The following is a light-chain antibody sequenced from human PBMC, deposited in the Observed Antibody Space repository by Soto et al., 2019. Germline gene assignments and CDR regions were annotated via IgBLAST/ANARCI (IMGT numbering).Light chain of an antibody. Sequence: DIVMTQSPESLAVSLGERATINCKSSQSVLYSSNNKNYLAWYQQKPGQPPKLLIFWASTREPGVPDRFSDSGSGTDFTLTISSLQAADVAVYYCQQYYSAPITFGPGTKVDIK. CDR1: QSVLYSSNNKNY. J-gene: IGKJ3*01. CDR3: QQYYSAPIT. V-gene: IGKV4-1*01. CDR2: WAS.